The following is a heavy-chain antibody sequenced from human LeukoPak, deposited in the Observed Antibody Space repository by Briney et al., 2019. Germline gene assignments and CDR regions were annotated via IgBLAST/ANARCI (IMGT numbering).Heavy chain of an antibody. Sequence: ASVMASCKASGYTFTGYYMHWVRQAPGQGLEWMGRINPNSGGTNYAQKFQGRVTMTRDTSISTAYMELSRLRSDDTAVYYCARENIPVAGTLPDYWGHGTLVTVSS. CDR3: ARENIPVAGTLPDY. J-gene: IGHJ4*01. V-gene: IGHV1-2*06. CDR1: GYTFTGYY. CDR2: INPNSGGT. D-gene: IGHD6-19*01.